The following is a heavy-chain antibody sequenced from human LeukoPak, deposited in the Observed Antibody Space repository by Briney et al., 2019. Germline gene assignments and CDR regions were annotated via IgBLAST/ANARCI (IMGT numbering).Heavy chain of an antibody. V-gene: IGHV3-23*01. CDR3: AREKGGYHAGLDY. Sequence: GGSLRLSCAASGFTFSSYAMSWVRQAPGKGLKWVSTINDNGAAPYYADSVKGRFTISRDNSKNTLYLQMNSLRAGDTAVYYCAREKGGYHAGLDYWGQGTLVTVSS. J-gene: IGHJ4*02. D-gene: IGHD2-15*01. CDR1: GFTFSSYA. CDR2: INDNGAAP.